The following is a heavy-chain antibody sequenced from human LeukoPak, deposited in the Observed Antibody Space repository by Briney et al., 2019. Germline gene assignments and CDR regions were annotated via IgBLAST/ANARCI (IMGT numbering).Heavy chain of an antibody. D-gene: IGHD2-2*02. V-gene: IGHV1-24*01. CDR1: GYTLTELS. J-gene: IGHJ4*02. CDR3: ARDVYCSSTSCYTNTDY. CDR2: FDPEDGET. Sequence: ASVKVSCKVSGYTLTELSMHWVRQAPGKGLEWMGGFDPEDGETIYAQKFQGRVTMTEDTSTSTAYMELRSLRSDDTAVYYCARDVYCSSTSCYTNTDYWGQGTLVTVSS.